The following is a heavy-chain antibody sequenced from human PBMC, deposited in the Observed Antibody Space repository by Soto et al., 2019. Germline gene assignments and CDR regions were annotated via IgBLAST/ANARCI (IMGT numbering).Heavy chain of an antibody. J-gene: IGHJ5*02. Sequence: GSLRLSCAASGFTFSSYAMHWVRQAPGKGLEWVAVISYDGSNKYYADSVKGRFTISRDNSKNTLYLQMNSLRAEGTAVYYCARAGAVAGTGGFNWFDPWGQGTLVTVSS. V-gene: IGHV3-30-3*01. CDR1: GFTFSSYA. CDR2: ISYDGSNK. D-gene: IGHD6-19*01. CDR3: ARAGAVAGTGGFNWFDP.